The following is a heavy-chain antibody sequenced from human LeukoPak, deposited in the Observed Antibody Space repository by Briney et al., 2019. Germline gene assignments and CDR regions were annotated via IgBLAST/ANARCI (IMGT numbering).Heavy chain of an antibody. CDR3: AKAPRNSSTMLDY. D-gene: IGHD6-13*01. V-gene: IGHV1-46*01. CDR2: INPSDGSI. J-gene: IGHJ4*02. CDR1: GYTFTSYW. Sequence: APVKVSCKASGYTFTSYWIQWVRQAPGQGLEWMGLINPSDGSIAYAHRFQGRVTMTRDTSTSIVYMDLSSPRSEDTAVYYCAKAPRNSSTMLDYWGQGTLLTVSS.